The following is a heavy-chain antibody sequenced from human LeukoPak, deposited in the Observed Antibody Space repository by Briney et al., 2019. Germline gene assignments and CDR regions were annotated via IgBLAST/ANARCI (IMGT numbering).Heavy chain of an antibody. D-gene: IGHD6-19*01. J-gene: IGHJ4*02. V-gene: IGHV1-2*02. CDR1: GYXFTGYY. CDR3: AREAVAGTTNFDY. Sequence: ASVKVSCKASGYXFTGYYIHWVRQAPGQGLEWMGWINPNSGGTNYAQKFQGRVTMTRDTSISTAYMELSGLRSDDTAIYYCAREAVAGTTNFDYWGQGTLVTVSS. CDR2: INPNSGGT.